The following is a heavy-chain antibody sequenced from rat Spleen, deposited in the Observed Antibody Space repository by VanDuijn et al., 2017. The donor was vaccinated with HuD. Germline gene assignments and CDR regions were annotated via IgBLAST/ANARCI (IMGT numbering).Heavy chain of an antibody. V-gene: IGHV5-27*01. J-gene: IGHJ2*01. CDR2: ITSGGSTP. Sequence: EVQLVDSGGGLVQPGRSLNLSCAASGFTYSNYVMAWVRQAPAKGLEWVASITSGGSTPYYRDSVKGRFTISRDNAKSTLYLQMDSLRSEDTATYYCTRGYYFDYWGQGVMVTVSS. CDR3: TRGYYFDY. CDR1: GFTYSNYV.